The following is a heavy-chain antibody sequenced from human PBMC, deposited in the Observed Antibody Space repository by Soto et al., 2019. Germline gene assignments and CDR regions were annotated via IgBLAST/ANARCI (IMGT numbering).Heavy chain of an antibody. D-gene: IGHD6-25*01. V-gene: IGHV3-23*01. CDR3: AKFFVETGGSSGWPWSFHF. CDR1: GFTFSSYS. CDR2: ISSTGGNT. J-gene: IGHJ4*02. Sequence: PGGSLRLSCAASGFTFSSYSMNWVRQAPGKGLEWVSAISSTGGNTYYADSVKGRFTISRDNSRNTLHLEMNSLRAEDTAIYYCAKFFVETGGSSGWPWSFHFWGQGTLVTVSS.